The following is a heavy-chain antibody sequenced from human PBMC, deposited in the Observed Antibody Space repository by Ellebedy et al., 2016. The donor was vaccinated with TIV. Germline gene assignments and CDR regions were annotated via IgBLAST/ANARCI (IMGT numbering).Heavy chain of an antibody. D-gene: IGHD5-24*01. CDR1: GGIFRSNA. J-gene: IGHJ4*02. CDR2: IIAIFGTT. V-gene: IGHV1-69*13. CDR3: ARGRGYNLESHFDY. Sequence: ASVKVSXKASGGIFRSNAMSWVRQAPGQGLEWMGGIIAIFGTTNYAQKFQGRVTITAGESTSTVYMELSSLRSEDTAVYYCARGRGYNLESHFDYWGQGTVVIVSS.